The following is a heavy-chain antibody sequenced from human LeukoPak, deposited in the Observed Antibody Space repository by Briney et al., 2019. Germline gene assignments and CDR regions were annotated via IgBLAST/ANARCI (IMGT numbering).Heavy chain of an antibody. CDR2: INHSGST. CDR1: GGSFSGYY. D-gene: IGHD6-19*01. V-gene: IGHV4-34*01. J-gene: IGHJ4*02. Sequence: PSETLSLTCAVYGGSFSGYYWSWIRQPPGKGLEWIGEINHSGSTNYNPSLKSRVTISVDTSKNQFSLKLSSVTAADTAVYYRARGPLAVAGLYNFDYWGQGTLVTVSS. CDR3: ARGPLAVAGLYNFDY.